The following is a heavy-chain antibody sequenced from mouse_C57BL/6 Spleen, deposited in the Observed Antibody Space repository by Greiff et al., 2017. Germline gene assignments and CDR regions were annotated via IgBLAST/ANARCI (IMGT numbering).Heavy chain of an antibody. J-gene: IGHJ1*03. CDR1: GYTFTSYG. Sequence: VQLQQSGAELARPGASVKLSCKASGYTFTSYGISWVKQRPGQGLEWIGEIYPRSGNTYYNEKFKGKATLTADKSSSTAYMELRSLTSEDSAVYFCARRDTFPSWYFDVWGTGTTVTVSS. V-gene: IGHV1-81*01. CDR2: IYPRSGNT. CDR3: ARRDTFPSWYFDV.